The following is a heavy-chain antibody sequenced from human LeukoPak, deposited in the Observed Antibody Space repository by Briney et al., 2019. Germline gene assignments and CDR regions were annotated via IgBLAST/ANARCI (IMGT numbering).Heavy chain of an antibody. CDR1: GYTFTSYY. Sequence: ASVKVSCKASGYTFTSYYMHWVRQAPGQGLEWMGIINPSGGSTSHAQKFQGRVTMTRDTSTSTVYMELSSLRSEDTAVYYCARVIKSAYYYGSGSDGYDYWGQGTLVTVSS. CDR3: ARVIKSAYYYGSGSDGYDY. CDR2: INPSGGST. V-gene: IGHV1-46*01. J-gene: IGHJ4*02. D-gene: IGHD3-10*01.